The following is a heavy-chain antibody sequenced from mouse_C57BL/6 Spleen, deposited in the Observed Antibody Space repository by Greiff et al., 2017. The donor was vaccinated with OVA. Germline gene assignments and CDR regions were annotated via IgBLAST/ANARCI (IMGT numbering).Heavy chain of an antibody. V-gene: IGHV1-82*01. D-gene: IGHD2-1*01. CDR2: IYPGDGNT. CDR3: ARSPYGNYFDY. CDR1: GYAFSSSG. Sequence: QVHVKQSGPALVKPGASVKISCKASGYAFSSSGMNWVKQRPGKGLEWIGRIYPGDGNTNYNGKFKGKATLTADKSSSTAYMQLSSLTSEDSSVYFCARSPYGNYFDYWGQGTTRTVSS. J-gene: IGHJ2*01.